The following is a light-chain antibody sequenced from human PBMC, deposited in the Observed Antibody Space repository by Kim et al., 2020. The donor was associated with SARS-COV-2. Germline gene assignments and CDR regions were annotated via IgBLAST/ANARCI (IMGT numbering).Light chain of an antibody. CDR3: QQYYSYPWT. V-gene: IGKV1-8*01. J-gene: IGKJ1*01. CDR2: AAS. CDR1: QGIGSY. Sequence: AIRMTQSPSSFSASTGDRVTVTCRASQGIGSYLAWYQQKPGKAPNLLIYAASTLQSGVPSRFSGSGSGTDFTLTISCLQSEDFATYYCQQYYSYPWTFGQGTKVDIK.